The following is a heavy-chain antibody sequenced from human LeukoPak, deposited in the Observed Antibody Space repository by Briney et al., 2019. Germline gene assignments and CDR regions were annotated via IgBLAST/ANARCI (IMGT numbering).Heavy chain of an antibody. CDR1: GFTFDDYA. CDR3: AKESGRAVAGHGGVFDY. Sequence: SLRLSCAASGFTFDDYAMHWVRQAPGKGLEWVSGISWNSGSIGYADSVKGRFTISRDNAKNSLYLQMNSLRAEDTALYYCAKESGRAVAGHGGVFDYWGQGTLVTVSS. V-gene: IGHV3-9*01. D-gene: IGHD6-19*01. J-gene: IGHJ4*02. CDR2: ISWNSGSI.